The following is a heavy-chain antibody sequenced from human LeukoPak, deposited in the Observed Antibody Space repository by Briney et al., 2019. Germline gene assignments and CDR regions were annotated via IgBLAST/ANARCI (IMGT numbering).Heavy chain of an antibody. CDR2: IDWNGGTT. CDR3: ARESSGTYYLKQ. Sequence: GGSLRLSCAASGFTFEDYGMSWVRQAPGKGLEWVSGIDWNGGTTGYADSVKGRFTISRDSAKNSLYLQMNSLRAEDTAVYYCARESSGTYYLKQWGQGTLVTVYS. CDR1: GFTFEDYG. D-gene: IGHD1-26*01. V-gene: IGHV3-20*04. J-gene: IGHJ4*02.